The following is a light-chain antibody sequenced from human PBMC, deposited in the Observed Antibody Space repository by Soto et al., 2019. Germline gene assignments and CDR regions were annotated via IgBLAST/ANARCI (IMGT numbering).Light chain of an antibody. J-gene: IGKJ2*01. CDR1: QSVSSSY. V-gene: IGKV3-20*01. CDR2: GAS. Sequence: EIVLTQSPGTRSLSPGERATLSCRASQSVSSSYLAWYQQKPGQAPRLLIYGASGRATGIPDRFSGSGSGTDFILTISRLEPEDFAVYYRQQYGSSPGYTFGQGTKLEIK. CDR3: QQYGSSPGYT.